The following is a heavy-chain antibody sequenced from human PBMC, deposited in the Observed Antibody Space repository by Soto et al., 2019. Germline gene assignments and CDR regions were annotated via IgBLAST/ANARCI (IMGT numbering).Heavy chain of an antibody. D-gene: IGHD2-15*01. Sequence: SLRLSCAASGFTFSSYGMHWVRQAPGKGLEWVAVISYDGSNKYYADSVKGRFTISRDNSKNTLYLQMNSLRAEDTAVYYCAKGFARKVVFDPWGQGTLVTVSS. CDR1: GFTFSSYG. J-gene: IGHJ5*02. CDR2: ISYDGSNK. V-gene: IGHV3-30*18. CDR3: AKGFARKVVFDP.